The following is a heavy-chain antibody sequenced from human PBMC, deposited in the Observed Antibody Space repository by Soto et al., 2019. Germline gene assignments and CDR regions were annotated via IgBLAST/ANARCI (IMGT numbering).Heavy chain of an antibody. J-gene: IGHJ3*02. CDR2: IIPILGIA. V-gene: IGHV1-69*02. D-gene: IGHD6-6*01. CDR3: ARTRSIAARPDDLDI. CDR1: GGTFSSYT. Sequence: QVQLVQSGAEVKKPGSSVKVSSKASGGTFSSYTISWVRQASGQGLEWMGRIIPILGIANYAQKFQGRVTITADKSTSTAYMELSSLRSEDTAVYYCARTRSIAARPDDLDIWRQGTMVTVSS.